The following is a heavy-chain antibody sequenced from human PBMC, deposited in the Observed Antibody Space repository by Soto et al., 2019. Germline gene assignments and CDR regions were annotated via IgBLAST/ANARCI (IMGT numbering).Heavy chain of an antibody. D-gene: IGHD3-9*01. Sequence: SETLSLTCTVSGGSISSYYWSWIRQPPGKGLEWIGYIYYSGSTNYNPSLKSRVTISVDTSKNQFSLKLSSVTAADTAVYYCARGGRYDILTGYYNLFDYWGQGTLVTVSS. J-gene: IGHJ4*02. CDR3: ARGGRYDILTGYYNLFDY. CDR2: IYYSGST. V-gene: IGHV4-59*08. CDR1: GGSISSYY.